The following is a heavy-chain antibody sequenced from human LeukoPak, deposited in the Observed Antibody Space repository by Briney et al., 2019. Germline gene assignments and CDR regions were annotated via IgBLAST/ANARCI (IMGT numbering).Heavy chain of an antibody. V-gene: IGHV3-23*01. CDR3: TKDQSGSYFGNS. Sequence: GGSLRLSCAAAGLTFSSYTVSWVRQAPGKGREWVSGISDSGGSTYYVDSVKGRFTISRDNSKNTLYLQMNSLRAEDTAVYYCTKDQSGSYFGNSGTQGTLVTVSS. CDR2: ISDSGGST. J-gene: IGHJ5*01. D-gene: IGHD1-26*01. CDR1: GLTFSSYT.